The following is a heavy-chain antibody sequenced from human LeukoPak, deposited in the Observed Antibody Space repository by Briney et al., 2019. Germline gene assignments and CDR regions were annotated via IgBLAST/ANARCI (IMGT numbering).Heavy chain of an antibody. Sequence: GGSLRLSCAAFGFSFSDYTMNWVRQAPGKGLEWVSSISSRGGYIHYADSLKGRFTISRENAQNLLFLQLNSLRVEDAAVYYCARSRADSLDFWGRGTMVTVSS. CDR1: GFSFSDYT. CDR3: ARSRADSLDF. CDR2: ISSRGGYI. V-gene: IGHV3-21*01. J-gene: IGHJ3*01.